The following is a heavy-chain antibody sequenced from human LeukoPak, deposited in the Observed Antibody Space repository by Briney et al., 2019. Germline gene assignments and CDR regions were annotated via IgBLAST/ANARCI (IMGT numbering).Heavy chain of an antibody. V-gene: IGHV3-23*01. CDR1: GFTFSSYA. D-gene: IGHD3-9*01. J-gene: IGHJ4*02. CDR3: AKGYHYDILTGPDY. CDR2: ISGSGGST. Sequence: GGSLRLSCAASGFTFSSYAMSWVRQAPGKGLEWVSAISGSGGSTYYADSVKGRFTISRDNSKNTLYLQMNSLRAEDTAVYYCAKGYHYDILTGPDYWGQGTLVTVSS.